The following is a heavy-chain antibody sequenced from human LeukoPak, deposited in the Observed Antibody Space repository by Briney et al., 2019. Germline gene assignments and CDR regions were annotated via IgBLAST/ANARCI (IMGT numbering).Heavy chain of an antibody. J-gene: IGHJ4*02. CDR3: ARGYYYDSSGYSFFDY. V-gene: IGHV3-20*04. CDR1: GFNFDDYG. D-gene: IGHD3-22*01. CDR2: INWNGGST. Sequence: GGSLRLPCAASGFNFDDYGMSWVRQAPGMGLEWVSGINWNGGSTGYADSVKGRFTISRDNAKNSLYLQMNSLRAEDTALYYCARGYYYDSSGYSFFDYWGQGTLVTVSS.